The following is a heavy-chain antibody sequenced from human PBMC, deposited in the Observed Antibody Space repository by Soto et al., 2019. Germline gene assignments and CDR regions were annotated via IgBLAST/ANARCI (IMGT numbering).Heavy chain of an antibody. Sequence: PSETLSLTCTVSGGSISSGGYYWSWIRQHPGKGLEWIGYIYYSGSTYYNPSLKSRMTINADTSKNQFSLQLNYVTPEDTAVYYCARLIGTGWFVGWGQGTPVTVSS. CDR1: GGSISSGGYY. V-gene: IGHV4-31*03. D-gene: IGHD6-19*01. CDR3: ARLIGTGWFVG. J-gene: IGHJ4*02. CDR2: IYYSGST.